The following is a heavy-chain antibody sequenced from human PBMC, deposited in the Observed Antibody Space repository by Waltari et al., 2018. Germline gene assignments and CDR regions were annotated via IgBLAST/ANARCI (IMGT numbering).Heavy chain of an antibody. CDR3: ARDSLSSSYFDY. CDR1: GGSISSYY. J-gene: IGHJ4*02. Sequence: QRQLQESGPGLVKPSETLSLTCTVSGGSISSYYWSWIRQPPGKGLEWIGYIYYSGSTNYNPSLKSRVTISVDTSKNQFSLKLSSVTAADTAVYYCARDSLSSSYFDYWGQGTLVTVSS. CDR2: IYYSGST. V-gene: IGHV4-59*01. D-gene: IGHD6-13*01.